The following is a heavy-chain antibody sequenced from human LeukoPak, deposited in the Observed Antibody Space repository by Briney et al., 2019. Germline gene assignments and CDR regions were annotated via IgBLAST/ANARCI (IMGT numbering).Heavy chain of an antibody. Sequence: ALLLTCSVPGGSILSGGYYSTWIRKHAGKGLDRIGYISYNRSTSYNPSLQHRLSISADTSQHQASLNLSCVTAADSAVYCCARERSNVSRSYFDSWGQGTLVTVSS. CDR2: ISYNRST. J-gene: IGHJ4*02. CDR3: ARERSNVSRSYFDS. V-gene: IGHV4-31*03. D-gene: IGHD4-11*01. CDR1: GGSILSGGYY.